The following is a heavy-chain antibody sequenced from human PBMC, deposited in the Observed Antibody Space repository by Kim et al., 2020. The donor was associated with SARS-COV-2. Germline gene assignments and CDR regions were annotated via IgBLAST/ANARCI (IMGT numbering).Heavy chain of an antibody. J-gene: IGHJ6*02. Sequence: SETLSLTCAVYGGSFSGYYWSWIRQPPGKGLEWIGEINHSGSTNYNPSLKSRVTISVDTSKNQFSLKLSSVTAADTAVYYCAFYSSGWSYYYYGMDVWGQGTTVTVSS. CDR3: AFYSSGWSYYYYGMDV. CDR1: GGSFSGYY. V-gene: IGHV4-34*01. CDR2: INHSGST. D-gene: IGHD6-19*01.